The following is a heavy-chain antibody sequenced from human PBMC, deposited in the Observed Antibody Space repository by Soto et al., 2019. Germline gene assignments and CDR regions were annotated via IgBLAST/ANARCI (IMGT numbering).Heavy chain of an antibody. CDR2: ISTTSSFI. CDR3: AREGSLCVASVSNCFDY. V-gene: IGHV3-21*02. J-gene: IGHJ4*02. D-gene: IGHD3-10*01. Sequence: EVQLVESGGGLVKPGGSLRLSCAASGFTFSSYSMNWVRQAPGKGLEWVSSISTTSSFIYSADSVKGRFTISRDNAKNSLYLQMNSLRAEDTAVYYCAREGSLCVASVSNCFDYWGQGTLVTVSS. CDR1: GFTFSSYS.